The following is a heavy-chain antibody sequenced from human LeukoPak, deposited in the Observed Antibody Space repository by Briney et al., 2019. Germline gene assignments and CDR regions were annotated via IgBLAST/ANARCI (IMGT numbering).Heavy chain of an antibody. D-gene: IGHD4-23*01. CDR3: AREGYGGNSDYYYGMDV. Sequence: XTLSLTCAISGDSVSSNSAAWNWIRQSPSRGLEWLXRTYYRSKWYNDYAVSVKSRITINPDTSKNQFSLQLNSVTPEDTAVYYCAREGYGGNSDYYYGMDVWGQGTTVTVSS. V-gene: IGHV6-1*01. CDR1: GDSVSSNSAA. CDR2: TYYRSKWYN. J-gene: IGHJ6*02.